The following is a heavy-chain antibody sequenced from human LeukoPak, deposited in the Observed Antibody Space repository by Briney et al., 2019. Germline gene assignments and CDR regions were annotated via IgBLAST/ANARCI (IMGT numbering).Heavy chain of an antibody. V-gene: IGHV4-34*01. CDR2: INHSGST. J-gene: IGHJ6*02. Sequence: KPSETLSLTCAVYGGSFSGYYWSWIRQPPGKGLEWIGEINHSGSTNYNPSLKSRVTISVDTSKNQFSLKLNSVTPEDTAVYYCARDSGVAVYGMDVWGQGTTVTVSS. CDR1: GGSFSGYY. D-gene: IGHD6-19*01. CDR3: ARDSGVAVYGMDV.